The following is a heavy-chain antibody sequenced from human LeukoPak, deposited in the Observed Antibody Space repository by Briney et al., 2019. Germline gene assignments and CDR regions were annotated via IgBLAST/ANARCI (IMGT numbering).Heavy chain of an antibody. D-gene: IGHD2-2*01. V-gene: IGHV6-1*01. CDR3: ARANRYCSSTSCYARFDY. CDR1: GDSVSSNSAA. CDR2: TYYRSKWYN. Sequence: SQTLSLTCAISGDSVSSNSAAWNWIRRSPSRGLEWLGRTYYRSKWYNDYAVSVKSRITINPDTSKNQFSLQLNSVTPEDTAVYYCARANRYCSSTSCYARFDYWGQGTLVTVSS. J-gene: IGHJ4*02.